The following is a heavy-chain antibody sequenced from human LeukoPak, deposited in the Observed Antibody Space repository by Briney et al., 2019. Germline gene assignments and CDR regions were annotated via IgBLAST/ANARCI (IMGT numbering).Heavy chain of an antibody. D-gene: IGHD6-6*01. CDR1: GFTFSSYW. CDR2: IKQDGSEK. CDR3: AREVAARRLGSWFDP. Sequence: GGSLRLSCAASGFTFSSYWMSWVRQAPGKGLEWVANIKQDGSEKYYMDSVKGRFTISRDNAKNSLYLQMNSLRAEDTAVYYCAREVAARRLGSWFDPWGQRTLVTVSS. J-gene: IGHJ5*02. V-gene: IGHV3-7*01.